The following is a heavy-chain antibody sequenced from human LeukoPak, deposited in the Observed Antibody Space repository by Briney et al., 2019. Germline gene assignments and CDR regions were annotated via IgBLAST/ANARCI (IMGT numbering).Heavy chain of an antibody. CDR1: GFTVSSTY. J-gene: IGHJ4*02. CDR3: AGGRPAHYFDS. V-gene: IGHV3-66*01. Sequence: GGSLGLSCAASGFTVSSTYLTWVRQAPGKGLEWVSVIYSGGYTYYADSVAGRFFISTEVSANMLYLLMDSLSVEEKTVYFFAGGRPAHYFDSWGPGTLVTVS. CDR2: IYSGGYT. D-gene: IGHD6-6*01.